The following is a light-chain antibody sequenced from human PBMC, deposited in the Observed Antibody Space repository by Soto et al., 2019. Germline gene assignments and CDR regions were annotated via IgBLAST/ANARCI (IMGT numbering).Light chain of an antibody. CDR2: DAS. CDR1: QSVTSNS. V-gene: IGKV3-20*01. J-gene: IGKJ3*01. CDR3: HQFGTSPGT. Sequence: EIVLTQSPGTLSLSPGERATLSCRASQSVTSNSLAWYQHKLGQAPRLLIYDASSKATGIPDRFSGSGSATAFTLTISRLAPEDFPVYFCHQFGTSPGTFGPGTKVDIE.